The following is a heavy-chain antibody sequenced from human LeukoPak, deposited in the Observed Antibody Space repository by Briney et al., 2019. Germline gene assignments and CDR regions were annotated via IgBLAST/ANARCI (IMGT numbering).Heavy chain of an antibody. CDR1: GFTFSSYS. D-gene: IGHD3-10*01. J-gene: IGHJ4*02. V-gene: IGHV3-48*02. CDR2: ISSSSSTI. Sequence: QPGGSLRLSCAASGFTFSSYSMNWVRQAPGKGLEWVSYISSSSSTIYYADSVKGRFTISRDNAKNSLYLQMNSLRDEDTAVYYCARDVEGSYGPGPSDYWGQGTLVTVSS. CDR3: ARDVEGSYGPGPSDY.